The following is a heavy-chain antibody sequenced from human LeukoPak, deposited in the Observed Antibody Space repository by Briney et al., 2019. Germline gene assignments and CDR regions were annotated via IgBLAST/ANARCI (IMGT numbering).Heavy chain of an antibody. V-gene: IGHV3-66*01. Sequence: GGSLRLSCAASGFLVNNNYMTWVRQAPGKGLEWVSVIYRGGSTYYADSVKGRFTISRDNFKNTLYLQVSSLRVEDTAVYYCARGSGSYGGFDYWGQGALVTVSS. CDR1: GFLVNNNY. D-gene: IGHD1-26*01. CDR3: ARGSGSYGGFDY. J-gene: IGHJ4*02. CDR2: IYRGGST.